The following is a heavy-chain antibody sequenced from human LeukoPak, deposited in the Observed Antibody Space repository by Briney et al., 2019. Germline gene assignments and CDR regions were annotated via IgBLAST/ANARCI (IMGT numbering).Heavy chain of an antibody. Sequence: PGGSLRLSCAASGFTFSTYWMHWVRQAPGKGLVWVSRINSDGSSTSYADSVKGRFTISRDNAKNSLYLQMNSLRAEDTAVYYCARGSEWELLSCDYWGQGTLVTVSS. D-gene: IGHD1-26*01. V-gene: IGHV3-74*01. CDR2: INSDGSST. CDR3: ARGSEWELLSCDY. J-gene: IGHJ4*02. CDR1: GFTFSTYW.